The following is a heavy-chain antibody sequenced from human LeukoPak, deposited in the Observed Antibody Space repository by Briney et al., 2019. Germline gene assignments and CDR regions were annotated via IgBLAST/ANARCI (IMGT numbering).Heavy chain of an antibody. D-gene: IGHD3-10*01. CDR1: GFTFSDYA. V-gene: IGHV3-64*01. J-gene: IGHJ6*03. CDR3: ARGKPSPLGVWFGELSTNYYMDV. Sequence: GGSLRLSCAASGFTFSDYAMHWVRQAPGKELEYVSAISSNGGSIHYANSVKGRFTISRDNSKNTLYLQMDSLRAEDMAVYYCARGKPSPLGVWFGELSTNYYMDVWGKGTTVTISS. CDR2: ISSNGGSI.